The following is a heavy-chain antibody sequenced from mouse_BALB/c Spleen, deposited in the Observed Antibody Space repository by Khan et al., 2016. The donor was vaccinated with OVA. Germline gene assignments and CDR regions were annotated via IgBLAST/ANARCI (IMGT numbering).Heavy chain of an antibody. J-gene: IGHJ3*01. CDR1: GYTFTSYT. CDR3: VRDGAYHRNDGWFAY. D-gene: IGHD2-14*01. CDR2: INPSNGYT. Sequence: VKLQQSGAELARPGASVKMSCKASGYTFTSYTIHWIKLRPGQGLEWIGFINPSNGYTNYNQKFKDKATLTADKSSTTVYMQLSSLTSDDSAVYNGVRDGAYHRNDGWFAYWGQGTLVTVSA. V-gene: IGHV1-4*01.